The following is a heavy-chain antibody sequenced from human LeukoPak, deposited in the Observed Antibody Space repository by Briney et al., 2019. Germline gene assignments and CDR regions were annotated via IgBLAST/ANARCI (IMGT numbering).Heavy chain of an antibody. V-gene: IGHV4-39*07. J-gene: IGHJ5*02. CDR3: ARVEIWFGELFWFDP. CDR1: GGSISSSSYY. CDR2: IYYSGST. D-gene: IGHD3-10*01. Sequence: PSETLSPTCTVSGGSISSSSYYWGWIRQPPGKGLEWIGSIYYSGSTYYNPSLKSRVTISVDTSKNQFSLKLSSVTAADTAVYYCARVEIWFGELFWFDPWGQGTLVTVSS.